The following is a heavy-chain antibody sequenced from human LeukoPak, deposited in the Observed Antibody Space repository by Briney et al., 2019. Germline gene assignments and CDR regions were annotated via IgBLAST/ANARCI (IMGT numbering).Heavy chain of an antibody. Sequence: SETLPLTCTVSGGSIRSYYWSWIRQPAGKGLEWIGRIYTSGSTNYNPSLKSRVTISVDTSKNQFSLKLSSVTAADTAVYYCARDSQYYYGSGSYFVWGQGTLVTVSS. CDR2: IYTSGST. CDR3: ARDSQYYYGSGSYFV. J-gene: IGHJ4*02. D-gene: IGHD3-10*01. V-gene: IGHV4-4*07. CDR1: GGSIRSYY.